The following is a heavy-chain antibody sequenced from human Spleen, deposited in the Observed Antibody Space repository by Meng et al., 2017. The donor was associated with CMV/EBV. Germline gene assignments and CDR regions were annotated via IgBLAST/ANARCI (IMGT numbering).Heavy chain of an antibody. CDR2: IYSGGST. V-gene: IGHV3-66*02. CDR3: ARPGYSYGYALGYFDY. D-gene: IGHD5-18*01. J-gene: IGHJ4*02. Sequence: GGSLRLSCAASGFTVSNNSMTWVRQAPGRGLEWVSVIYSGGSTNYADSVKGRFTISRDNSKKTLYFQVNNLRAEDTAVYYCARPGYSYGYALGYFDYWGQGTLVTVSS. CDR1: GFTVSNNS.